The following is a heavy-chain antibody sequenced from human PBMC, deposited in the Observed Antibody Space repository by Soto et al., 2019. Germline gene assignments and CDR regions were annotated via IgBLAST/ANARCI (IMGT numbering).Heavy chain of an antibody. Sequence: RASVKVSCKASGYTFTGYYMHWVRQAPGQGLEWMGWINPNSGGTNYAQKFQGWVTMTRDTSISTAYMELSRLRSDDTAVYYCARGRGYSGLNGMDVWGQGTTVTVSS. CDR2: INPNSGGT. J-gene: IGHJ6*02. D-gene: IGHD5-12*01. CDR3: ARGRGYSGLNGMDV. CDR1: GYTFTGYY. V-gene: IGHV1-2*04.